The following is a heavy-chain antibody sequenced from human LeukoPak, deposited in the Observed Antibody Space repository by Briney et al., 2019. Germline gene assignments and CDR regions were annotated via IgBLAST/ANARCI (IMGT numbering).Heavy chain of an antibody. CDR3: ARTDISGDFDY. CDR2: LNWNGGST. CDR1: GFTFDDYG. Sequence: GGSLRLSCAASGFTFDDYGMSWVRQAPGKGLEWVSGLNWNGGSTGYADSVKGRFTISRDNAKNSLYLQMNSLRAEDTALYHCARTDISGDFDYWGQGTLVTVSS. D-gene: IGHD3-3*02. V-gene: IGHV3-20*01. J-gene: IGHJ4*02.